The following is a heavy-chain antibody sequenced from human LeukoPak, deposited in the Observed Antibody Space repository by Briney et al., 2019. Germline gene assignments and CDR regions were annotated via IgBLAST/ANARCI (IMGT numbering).Heavy chain of an antibody. V-gene: IGHV4-39*01. Sequence: PSETLSLTCTVSGGSISSTSYYWDWIRQPPGKGLGWIGSIYYSGSTYYNPSLKSRVTISVDTSKNQFSLKLSSVTAADTAVYYCARSGYSSGWSHYFDYWGQGTLVTVSS. CDR1: GGSISSTSYY. CDR2: IYYSGST. CDR3: ARSGYSSGWSHYFDY. J-gene: IGHJ4*02. D-gene: IGHD6-19*01.